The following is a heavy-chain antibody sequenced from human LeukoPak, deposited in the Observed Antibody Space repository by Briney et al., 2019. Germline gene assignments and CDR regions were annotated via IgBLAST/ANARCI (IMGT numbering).Heavy chain of an antibody. CDR2: ISGSGGST. CDR1: GFTFSSYA. CDR3: AKDRVVVPAATFAY. J-gene: IGHJ4*01. D-gene: IGHD2-2*01. V-gene: IGHV3-23*01. Sequence: PGGSLRLSCAASGFTFSSYAISWVRQAPGKGLEWVSAISGSGGSTYYADSVKGRFTISRDNSKNTLYLQMNSLRAEDTAVYYCAKDRVVVPAATFAYWGKGTLVTVSS.